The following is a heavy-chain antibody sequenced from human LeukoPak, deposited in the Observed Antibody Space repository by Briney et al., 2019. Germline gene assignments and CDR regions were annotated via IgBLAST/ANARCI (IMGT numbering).Heavy chain of an antibody. CDR3: VRAAPTVTLDFDY. Sequence: ASVKVSCKASGYTFSGYYIHWVRQAPGQGLEWMGWINPYSGDTNYAQKFQGRVTMTRDTSISTAYMDLSRLSSDDTAVYYCVRAAPTVTLDFDYWGRGTLVTVSS. V-gene: IGHV1-2*02. J-gene: IGHJ4*02. CDR1: GYTFSGYY. D-gene: IGHD2-21*02. CDR2: INPYSGDT.